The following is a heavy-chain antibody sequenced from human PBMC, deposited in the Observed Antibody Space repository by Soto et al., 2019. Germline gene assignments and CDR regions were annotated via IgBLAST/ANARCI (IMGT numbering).Heavy chain of an antibody. CDR3: VRTSLVVAAATREDY. CDR1: GFTFSSYW. J-gene: IGHJ4*02. D-gene: IGHD2-15*01. V-gene: IGHV3-74*01. Sequence: EVQLVEXGGGLVQXXGSLRLSCAASGFTFSSYWMHWVRQAPGKGLXWVSRINSDGSSTSYADSVKGRFTISRDNAKNTLXLQMXXLRAEDTAVYYCVRTSLVVAAATREDYWGQGTLVTVSS. CDR2: INSDGSST.